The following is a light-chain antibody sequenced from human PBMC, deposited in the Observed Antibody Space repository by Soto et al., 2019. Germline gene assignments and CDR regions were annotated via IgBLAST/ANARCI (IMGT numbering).Light chain of an antibody. V-gene: IGKV1-5*03. CDR3: QQYNRYSRT. Sequence: DIQMTQSPSTLSASVGDRVTITCRASQSISTWLAWCQQKPGKAPKLLIYKASSLESGVPSRFSGGGSGTEFTLTISSLQPDDFATCDCQQYNRYSRTFGQGTKVEIK. CDR2: KAS. J-gene: IGKJ1*01. CDR1: QSISTW.